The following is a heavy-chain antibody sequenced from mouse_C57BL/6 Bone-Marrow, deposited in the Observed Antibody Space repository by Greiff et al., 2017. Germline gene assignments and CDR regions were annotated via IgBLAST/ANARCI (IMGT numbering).Heavy chain of an antibody. D-gene: IGHD2-2*01. CDR1: GYTFTSYW. CDR2: INPSSGYT. V-gene: IGHV1-7*01. Sequence: VKLQESGAELAKPGASVKLSCKASGYTFTSYWMHWVKQRPGQGLEWIGYINPSSGYTKYNQKFKDKATLTADKSSRTAYMQLSSLTYEDSAVYYWASLLWLRREDYWGQGTTLTVSS. J-gene: IGHJ2*01. CDR3: ASLLWLRREDY.